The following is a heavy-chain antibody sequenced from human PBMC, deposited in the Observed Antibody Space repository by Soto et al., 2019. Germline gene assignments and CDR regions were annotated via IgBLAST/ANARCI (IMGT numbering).Heavy chain of an antibody. V-gene: IGHV3-30-3*01. D-gene: IGHD6-19*01. Sequence: PLRLSCAASGFTFSSYAMHWVRQAPGKGLEWVAVISYDGSNKYYADSVKGRFTISRDNSKNTLYLQMNSLRAEDTAVYYCARDIGSSGEGGMDVWGQGTTVTVS. CDR2: ISYDGSNK. CDR1: GFTFSSYA. J-gene: IGHJ6*02. CDR3: ARDIGSSGEGGMDV.